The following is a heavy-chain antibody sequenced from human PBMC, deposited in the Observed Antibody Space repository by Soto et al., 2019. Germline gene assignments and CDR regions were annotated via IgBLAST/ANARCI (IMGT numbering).Heavy chain of an antibody. CDR3: ARSPSGSFPSGNAFDL. CDR1: GFTFSSFA. CDR2: KEFDGINQ. D-gene: IGHD1-26*01. Sequence: QVQLVESGGGVVQPGRSLRLSCAASGFTFSSFAMHWVRQAPGKGLEWVAVKEFDGINQYYADSVKGRFTISRENAKNSLYLQMNSLRAGDTAVYYCARSPSGSFPSGNAFDLWGQGTMVTVSS. V-gene: IGHV3-30*14. J-gene: IGHJ3*01.